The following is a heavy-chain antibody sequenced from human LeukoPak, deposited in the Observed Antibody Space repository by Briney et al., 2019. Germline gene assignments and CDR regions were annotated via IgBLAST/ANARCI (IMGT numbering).Heavy chain of an antibody. Sequence: GGSLRLSRAASGFTFSSYAMSWVRQAPGKGLEWVSAISGSGGSTYYADSVKGRFTISRDNSKNTPYLQMNSLRAEDTAVYYCAKLWFGELLDYFDYWGQGTLVTVSS. CDR2: ISGSGGST. D-gene: IGHD3-10*01. CDR3: AKLWFGELLDYFDY. J-gene: IGHJ4*02. CDR1: GFTFSSYA. V-gene: IGHV3-23*01.